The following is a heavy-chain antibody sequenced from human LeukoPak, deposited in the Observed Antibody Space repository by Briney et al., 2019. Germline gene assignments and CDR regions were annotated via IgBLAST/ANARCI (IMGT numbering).Heavy chain of an antibody. Sequence: SETLSLTCTVSGYSISSYSYWGWVRQSPGKGLEWIGNIYHSGTTYFNPSLKSRVTISIDTSKSQFSLTLSSVTAADTAVYYCARAMGPDRPFDYWGQGTLVTVSS. CDR3: ARAMGPDRPFDY. CDR2: IYHSGTT. J-gene: IGHJ4*02. V-gene: IGHV4-38-2*02. CDR1: GYSISSYSY. D-gene: IGHD1-14*01.